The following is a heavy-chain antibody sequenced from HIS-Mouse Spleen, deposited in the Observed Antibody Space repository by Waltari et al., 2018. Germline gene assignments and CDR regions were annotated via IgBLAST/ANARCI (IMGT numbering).Heavy chain of an antibody. CDR2: MNPNSGNT. Sequence: QVQLVQSGAEVKKPGASVKVSCKASGYTFTSYDINWVRQATGQGLEWMGWMNPNSGNTGYAQKFQGRVTMTRNTSISTAYMELSSLRSEDTAVYYCARGPLITIFGVVTLDYWGQGTLVTVSS. CDR3: ARGPLITIFGVVTLDY. D-gene: IGHD3-3*01. CDR1: GYTFTSYD. V-gene: IGHV1-8*01. J-gene: IGHJ4*02.